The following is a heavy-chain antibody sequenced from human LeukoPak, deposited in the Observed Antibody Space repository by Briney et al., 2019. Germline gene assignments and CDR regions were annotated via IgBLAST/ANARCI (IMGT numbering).Heavy chain of an antibody. J-gene: IGHJ4*02. CDR1: GFTFSSYS. Sequence: GGSLRLSCAASGFTFSSYSMNWVRQVPGKGLEWVSSISSSSSYIYYADSVKGRFTISRDNAKNSLYLQMNSLRAEDTAVYYCARADRYCSSTSCYAGPDYWGQGTLVTVSS. CDR3: ARADRYCSSTSCYAGPDY. CDR2: ISSSSSYI. D-gene: IGHD2-2*01. V-gene: IGHV3-21*01.